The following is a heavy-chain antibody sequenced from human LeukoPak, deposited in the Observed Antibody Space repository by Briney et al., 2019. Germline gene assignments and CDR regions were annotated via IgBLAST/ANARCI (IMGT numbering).Heavy chain of an antibody. CDR3: ARGDYYGSGSYFRYYYYYGMDV. CDR1: GGSFSGYY. CDR2: INHSGST. Sequence: SETRSLTCAVYGGSFSGYYWSWIRQPPGKGLEWIGEINHSGSTNYNPSLKSRVTISVDTSKNQFSLKLSSVTAADTAVYYCARGDYYGSGSYFRYYYYYGMDVWGQGTTVTVSS. J-gene: IGHJ6*02. D-gene: IGHD3-10*01. V-gene: IGHV4-34*01.